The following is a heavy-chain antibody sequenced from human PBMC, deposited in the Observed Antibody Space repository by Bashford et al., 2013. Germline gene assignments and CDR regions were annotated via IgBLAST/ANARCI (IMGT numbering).Heavy chain of an antibody. CDR1: GGSISSGDYY. D-gene: IGHD6-13*01. V-gene: IGHV4-30-4*01. Sequence: SETLSLTCTVSGGSISSGDYYWSWIRQPPGKGLEWIGYIYYSGSTYYNPSLKSRVIMSVDTSKNQFSLKLSSVTAADTAVYYCARGIAAAGYNWFDPWGQGTLVTVSS. CDR3: ARGIAAAGYNWFDP. CDR2: IYYSGST. J-gene: IGHJ5*02.